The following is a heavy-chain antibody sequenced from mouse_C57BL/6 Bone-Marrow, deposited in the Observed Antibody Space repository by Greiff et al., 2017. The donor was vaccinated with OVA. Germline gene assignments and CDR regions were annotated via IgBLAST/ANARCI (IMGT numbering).Heavy chain of an antibody. CDR1: GYTFTSYG. J-gene: IGHJ3*01. CDR2: IYPRSGNT. D-gene: IGHD2-10*02. CDR3: ARGVWLSPFAY. V-gene: IGHV1-81*01. Sequence: VQLQQSGAELARPGASVKLSCKASGYTFTSYGISWVKQRTGQGLEWIGEIYPRSGNTYYNEKFKGKATLTADKSSSIAYMELRSLTSEDSAVYFCARGVWLSPFAYWGQGTLVTVSA.